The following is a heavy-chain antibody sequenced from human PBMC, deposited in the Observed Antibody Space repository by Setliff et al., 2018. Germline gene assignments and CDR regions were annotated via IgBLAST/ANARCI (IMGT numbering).Heavy chain of an antibody. CDR1: DGSISTYY. V-gene: IGHV4-59*08. Sequence: SETLSLTCTVSDGSISTYYWSWIRQPPGKGLEWIGYIDYSGSTNYNPSLKSRVTISFNTSKNQISLKLNSVTAADTAVYYCARARYCSGGRCYWTWLDSWAQGTLVTVSS. CDR2: IDYSGST. J-gene: IGHJ5*01. CDR3: ARARYCSGGRCYWTWLDS. D-gene: IGHD2-15*01.